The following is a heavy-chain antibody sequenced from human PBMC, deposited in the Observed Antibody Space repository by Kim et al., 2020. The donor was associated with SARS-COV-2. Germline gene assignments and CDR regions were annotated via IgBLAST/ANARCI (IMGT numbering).Heavy chain of an antibody. Sequence: SETLSLTCTVSSDSISSYYWSWIRQLPGKGLEWIGYIFHSGSTNYNPSLKSRVTISWDTSRNQFSLDLTSVSDADTAVYYCARSEGRASWHQFDYWGQGILLTVSS. CDR1: SDSISSYY. J-gene: IGHJ4*02. CDR2: IFHSGST. CDR3: ARSEGRASWHQFDY. V-gene: IGHV4-59*01.